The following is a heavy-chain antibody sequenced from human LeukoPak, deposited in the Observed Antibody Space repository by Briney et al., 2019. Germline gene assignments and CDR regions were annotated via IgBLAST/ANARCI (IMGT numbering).Heavy chain of an antibody. V-gene: IGHV1-69*05. J-gene: IGHJ4*02. CDR2: IIPIFGTA. Sequence: GASVKVSCKASGGTFSSYAISWVRQAPGQGLEWMGGIIPIFGTANYAQKLQGRVTMTTDTSTSTAYMELRSLRSDDTAVYYCARGFTYYYDSSGYFQDYWGQGTLVTVSS. D-gene: IGHD3-22*01. CDR3: ARGFTYYYDSSGYFQDY. CDR1: GGTFSSYA.